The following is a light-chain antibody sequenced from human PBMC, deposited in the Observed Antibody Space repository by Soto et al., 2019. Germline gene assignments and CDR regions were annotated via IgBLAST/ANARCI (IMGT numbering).Light chain of an antibody. Sequence: DIQMTQSPSTLSASVGDRVTITCRASQGIKNWLAWYQQKPVKAPNLLIYTGSSLQSGVPSRFSGSGSGTDFTLTINSLQPEDFATYYCQQAASFPITFGQGTRLDI. CDR2: TGS. V-gene: IGKV1-12*01. CDR3: QQAASFPIT. J-gene: IGKJ5*01. CDR1: QGIKNW.